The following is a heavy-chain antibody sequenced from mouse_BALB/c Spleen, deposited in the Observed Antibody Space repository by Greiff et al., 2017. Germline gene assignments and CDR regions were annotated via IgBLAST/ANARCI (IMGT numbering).Heavy chain of an antibody. J-gene: IGHJ1*01. D-gene: IGHD1-1*01. CDR2: IYPSDSYT. CDR3: TRKEDDCSPDWYCDV. V-gene: IGHV1-69*02. CDR1: GYTFTSYW. Sequence: QVQLKQPGAELVRPGASVKLSCKASGYTFTSYWINWVKQRPGQGLEWIGNIYPSDSYTNYNQKFKDKATLTVDKSSSTAYMQLSSPTSEDSAVYYCTRKEDDCSPDWYCDVWGAGTTVTVSA.